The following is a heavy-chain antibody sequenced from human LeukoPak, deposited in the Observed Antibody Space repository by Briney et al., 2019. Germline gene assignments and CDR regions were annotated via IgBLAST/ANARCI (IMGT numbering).Heavy chain of an antibody. CDR1: GGSISSSSYY. CDR3: ARDHHLELAYDY. CDR2: MFYSGGS. D-gene: IGHD1-1*01. J-gene: IGHJ4*02. Sequence: SETLSLTCSVSGGSISSSSYYWGWIRQPPGKGLEWIGSMFYSGGSYHNPSLKSRVTISVDTSKNQFSLKLRPVTAADTAVYYCARDHHLELAYDYWGQGTLVTVSS. V-gene: IGHV4-39*07.